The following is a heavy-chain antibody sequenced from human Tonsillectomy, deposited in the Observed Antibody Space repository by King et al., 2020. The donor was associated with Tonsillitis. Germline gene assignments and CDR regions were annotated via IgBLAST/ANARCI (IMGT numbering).Heavy chain of an antibody. D-gene: IGHD2-2*02. J-gene: IGHJ4*02. CDR2: ISERGGST. CDR1: GFSFSSYV. Sequence: DVQLVESGGGWVQPGGSLRLSWAASGFSFSSYVMNWVRQAPGKGLEGVSSISERGGSTSYGGSLKGRFTISRDNSKNTLYLQMNRLRAEDTALYYCAKGFGYCTSTSCYTSFDYWGQGTLVTVSS. V-gene: IGHV3-23*04. CDR3: AKGFGYCTSTSCYTSFDY.